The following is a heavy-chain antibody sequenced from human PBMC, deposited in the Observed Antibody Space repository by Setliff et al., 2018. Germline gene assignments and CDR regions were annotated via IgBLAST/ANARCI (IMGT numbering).Heavy chain of an antibody. CDR1: GFTFSSYW. CDR2: IKQDGSEK. V-gene: IGHV3-7*01. J-gene: IGHJ4*02. CDR3: ARDGGEY. D-gene: IGHD3-16*01. Sequence: PGESLKVSCAASGFTFSSYWMSWVRQAPGKGLEWVANIKQDGSEKYYVDSVKGRFTISRDNAKNSLFLQMNSLRAEDTAVYSCARDGGEYWGQGTLVTVSS.